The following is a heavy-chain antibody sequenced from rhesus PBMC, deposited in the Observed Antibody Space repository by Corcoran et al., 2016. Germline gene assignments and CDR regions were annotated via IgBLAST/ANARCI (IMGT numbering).Heavy chain of an antibody. D-gene: IGHD6-19*01. CDR1: GGSVSSSNW. CDR2: ISGSSGST. V-gene: IGHV4-65*01. CDR3: ASGPANFDY. Sequence: QVQLQESGPGLVKPSETLSLTCAVSGGSVSSSNWWSWIRQPPGKGLEWIGYISGSSGSTYYNPSLTIRVTISTDTSHSQFSLRLSSVTAADTAVYYWASGPANFDYWGQGVLVTVSS. J-gene: IGHJ4*01.